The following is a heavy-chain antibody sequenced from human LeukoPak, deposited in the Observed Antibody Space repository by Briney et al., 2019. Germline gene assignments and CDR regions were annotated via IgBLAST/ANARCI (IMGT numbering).Heavy chain of an antibody. J-gene: IGHJ5*02. CDR2: IIPIFGTA. CDR1: GGTFSSYA. Sequence: GSSVKVSCKASGGTFSSYAISWARQAPGQGLEWMGGIIPIFGTANYAQKFQGRVTITTDESTSTAYMELSSLRSEDTAVYYCARHGNYDFWSGYYTWGQGTLVTVSS. CDR3: ARHGNYDFWSGYYT. D-gene: IGHD3-3*01. V-gene: IGHV1-69*05.